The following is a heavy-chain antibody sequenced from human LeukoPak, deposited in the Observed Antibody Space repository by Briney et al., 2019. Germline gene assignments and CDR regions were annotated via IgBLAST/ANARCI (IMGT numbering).Heavy chain of an antibody. D-gene: IGHD2-2*01. Sequence: GGSLRLSCAASGFTFSSYAMSWVRQAPGKGLEWVSAISGSGGSTYYADSVKGRFTISRDNSKNTLYLQMNSLRAEDTAVYYCAKDQDEIPAAVTPFDYWGQGTLVTVSS. J-gene: IGHJ4*02. CDR3: AKDQDEIPAAVTPFDY. CDR2: ISGSGGST. V-gene: IGHV3-23*01. CDR1: GFTFSSYA.